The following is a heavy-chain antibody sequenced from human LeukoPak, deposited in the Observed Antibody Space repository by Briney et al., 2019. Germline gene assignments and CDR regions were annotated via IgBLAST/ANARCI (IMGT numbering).Heavy chain of an antibody. D-gene: IGHD2-21*01. Sequence: HPGGSLRLSCAASGFTFSSYWMHWVRQAPGKGLVWVSRVNTDESRTNYADSVKGRFSISRDNSKNTLFLQMDSLRPEDTAVYYCAKDEGIRCLKGDCPFDYWGQGTLVTVSS. J-gene: IGHJ4*02. CDR3: AKDEGIRCLKGDCPFDY. CDR1: GFTFSSYW. CDR2: VNTDESRT. V-gene: IGHV3-74*01.